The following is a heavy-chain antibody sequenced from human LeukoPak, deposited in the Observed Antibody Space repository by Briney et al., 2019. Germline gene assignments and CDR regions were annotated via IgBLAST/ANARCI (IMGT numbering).Heavy chain of an antibody. Sequence: GESLKISCKGSGYSFTSYWIGWVRQMPGKGLEWMGIIYPGDSDTRYSPSFQGQVTIAADKSISTAYLQCSSLKASDTAMYYCARLEWLEGTYYFDYRGQGTLVTVSS. D-gene: IGHD6-19*01. CDR3: ARLEWLEGTYYFDY. V-gene: IGHV5-51*01. J-gene: IGHJ4*02. CDR1: GYSFTSYW. CDR2: IYPGDSDT.